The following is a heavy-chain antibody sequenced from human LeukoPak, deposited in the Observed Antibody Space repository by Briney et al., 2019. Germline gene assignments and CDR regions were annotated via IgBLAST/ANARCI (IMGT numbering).Heavy chain of an antibody. D-gene: IGHD1-26*01. CDR2: INHSGST. J-gene: IGHJ4*02. CDR3: AREQPYFDY. Sequence: SGTLSLTCAVYGGSFSGYYWSWIRQPPGKGLEWIGEINHSGSTNYNPSLKSRVTISVDTSKNQFSLKLSSVTAADTAVYYCAREQPYFDYWGQGTLVTVSS. V-gene: IGHV4-34*01. CDR1: GGSFSGYY.